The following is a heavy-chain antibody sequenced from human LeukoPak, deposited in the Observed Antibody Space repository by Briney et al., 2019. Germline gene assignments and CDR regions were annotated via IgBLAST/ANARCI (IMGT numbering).Heavy chain of an antibody. D-gene: IGHD4-17*01. Sequence: GGSLRLSCAASGFTFSSYGMHWVRQAPGKGLEWVAVIWYDGSNKYYADSVKGRFTISRDNSKNTLYLQMNSLRAEDTAVYYCAKPKWTVTTPFDYGGQGTLVTVSS. J-gene: IGHJ4*02. V-gene: IGHV3-33*06. CDR1: GFTFSSYG. CDR2: IWYDGSNK. CDR3: AKPKWTVTTPFDY.